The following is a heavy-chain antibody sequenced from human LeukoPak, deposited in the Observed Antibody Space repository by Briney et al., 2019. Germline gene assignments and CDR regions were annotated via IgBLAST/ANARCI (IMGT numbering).Heavy chain of an antibody. D-gene: IGHD6-19*01. CDR1: GGSISSYY. V-gene: IGHV4-59*12. Sequence: SETLSLTCTASGGSISSYYWGWIRQPPGKGLEWIGYIHYSGSTNYNPSLKSRVTISVDMSKNQFSLNLSSVTAADTAVYYCARDRQWLIDSWGQGTLVTVSS. CDR3: ARDRQWLIDS. CDR2: IHYSGST. J-gene: IGHJ4*02.